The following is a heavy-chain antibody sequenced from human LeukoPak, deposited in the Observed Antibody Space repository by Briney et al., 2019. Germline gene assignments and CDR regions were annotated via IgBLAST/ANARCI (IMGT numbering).Heavy chain of an antibody. V-gene: IGHV4-61*02. CDR2: IYTSGST. CDR1: GGSISSGSYY. CDR3: ARVHVDTAMIFDY. J-gene: IGHJ4*02. D-gene: IGHD5-18*01. Sequence: TLSLTCTVSGGSISSGSYYWSWIRQPAGKGLEWIGRIYTSGSTNYNPSLKSRVTISVDTSKNQFSLKLSSVTAADTAVYYCARVHVDTAMIFDYWGQGTLVTVSS.